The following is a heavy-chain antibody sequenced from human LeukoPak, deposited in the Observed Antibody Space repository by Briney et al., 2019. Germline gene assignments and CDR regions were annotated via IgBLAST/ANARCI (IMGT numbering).Heavy chain of an antibody. Sequence: GGSLRLSCAASGFTFSSYWMHWVRQAPGKGLVWVSRINSDGSSTSYADSVKGRFTISRDNAKNTLYLQMNGLRAEDTAVYYCARDRVEYYDFWSGYLGPDWGQGTLVTVSS. V-gene: IGHV3-74*01. CDR2: INSDGSST. CDR3: ARDRVEYYDFWSGYLGPD. J-gene: IGHJ4*02. CDR1: GFTFSSYW. D-gene: IGHD3-3*01.